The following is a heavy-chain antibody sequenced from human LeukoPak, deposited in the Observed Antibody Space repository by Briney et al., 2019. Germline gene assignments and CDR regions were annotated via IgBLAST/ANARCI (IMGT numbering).Heavy chain of an antibody. V-gene: IGHV1-69*05. Sequence: GASVKVSCKASGGTFSSYAISWVRQAPGQGLEWMGRIIPIFGTANYAQKFQGRVTITTDESTSTAYMELSSLRSEDTAVYYCAREAARVWFGELLQSNYFDYWGQGTLVTVPS. CDR2: IIPIFGTA. J-gene: IGHJ4*02. CDR1: GGTFSSYA. D-gene: IGHD3-10*01. CDR3: AREAARVWFGELLQSNYFDY.